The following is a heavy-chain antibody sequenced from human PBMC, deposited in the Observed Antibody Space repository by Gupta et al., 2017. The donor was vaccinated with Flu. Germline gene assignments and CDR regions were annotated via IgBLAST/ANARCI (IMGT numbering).Heavy chain of an antibody. J-gene: IGHJ4*02. CDR2: IDWDDSK. Sequence: QITLKESGPALVKPTETLTLTCAFSGFSLSTPEMRLSWVRQPPGKALEWLARIDWDDSKFYNISLKTRLTISRDASKNQVVLTVTNMDPVDTGTYYCARHKSGITNPDSFDYWGQGALVTVSA. CDR1: GFSLSTPEMR. D-gene: IGHD3-3*01. V-gene: IGHV2-70*04. CDR3: ARHKSGITNPDSFDY.